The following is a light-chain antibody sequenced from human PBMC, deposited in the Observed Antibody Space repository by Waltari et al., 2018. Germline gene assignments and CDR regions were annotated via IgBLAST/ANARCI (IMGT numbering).Light chain of an antibody. CDR3: ALYMGGDIF. J-gene: IGLJ2*01. CDR1: SGSVSISHH. V-gene: IGLV8-61*01. CDR2: STN. Sequence: QTVVTQEPSFAVSPGEIVTLTCGLNSGSVSISHHDSLYQQTPGQAPRTLIYSTNTRSSGVPDRFSGSILGNKAALTITGAQADDESDYHCALYMGGDIFFGGGTKLTVL.